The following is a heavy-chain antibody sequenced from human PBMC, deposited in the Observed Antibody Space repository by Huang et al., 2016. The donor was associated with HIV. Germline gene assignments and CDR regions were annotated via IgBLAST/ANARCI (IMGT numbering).Heavy chain of an antibody. D-gene: IGHD3-16*01. Sequence: QVQLQESGPGVVRPAETLSLTCTVSGDSITSYHWNWIRQPPVKGLEWIGYIYYSGSIKTSPSRKSRVTIAVDTSKTQFSLRLTSVTAADTAVYYCARGLGNAFDIWGQGTMVTVSS. CDR2: IYYSGSI. CDR3: ARGLGNAFDI. V-gene: IGHV4-59*01. J-gene: IGHJ3*02. CDR1: GDSITSYH.